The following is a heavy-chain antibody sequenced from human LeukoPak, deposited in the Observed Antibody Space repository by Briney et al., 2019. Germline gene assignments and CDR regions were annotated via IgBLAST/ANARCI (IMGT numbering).Heavy chain of an antibody. CDR3: AREESRIAFDY. CDR1: GGSISSSSYY. Sequence: SETLSLTCTVSGGSISSSSYYWSWIRQPPGKGLEWIGEINHSGSTNYNPSLKSRVTISVDTSKNQFSLKPSSVTAADTAVYYCAREESRIAFDYWGQGTLVTVSS. CDR2: INHSGST. D-gene: IGHD6-13*01. J-gene: IGHJ4*02. V-gene: IGHV4-39*07.